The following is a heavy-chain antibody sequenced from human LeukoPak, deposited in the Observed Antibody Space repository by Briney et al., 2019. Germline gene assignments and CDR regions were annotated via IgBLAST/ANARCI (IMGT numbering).Heavy chain of an antibody. CDR2: IIPIFGTA. CDR1: GGTFSSYA. V-gene: IGHV1-69*13. Sequence: ASVKVSCKASGGTFSSYAISWVRQAPGQGLEWMGGIIPIFGTANYAQKFQGRVTITADESTSTAYMELSSLRSEDTAVYNCAGGRIGYCSSTSCYYYYYYMDVWGKGTTVTVSS. J-gene: IGHJ6*03. D-gene: IGHD2-2*01. CDR3: AGGRIGYCSSTSCYYYYYYMDV.